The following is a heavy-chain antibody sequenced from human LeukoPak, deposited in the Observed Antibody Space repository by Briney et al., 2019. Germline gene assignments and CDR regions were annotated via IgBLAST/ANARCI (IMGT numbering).Heavy chain of an antibody. V-gene: IGHV4-59*08. J-gene: IGHJ4*02. Sequence: TSETLSLTCTVSSGPFSSFFWSWIRQPPGKGLEWIGYIYYSGSTNYNPSLKSRVTISVDTSKNQFSLKLSSVTAADTAVYYCARSPSRGYSSGWSLFGYWGQGTLVTVSS. CDR3: ARSPSRGYSSGWSLFGY. D-gene: IGHD6-19*01. CDR2: IYYSGST. CDR1: SGPFSSFF.